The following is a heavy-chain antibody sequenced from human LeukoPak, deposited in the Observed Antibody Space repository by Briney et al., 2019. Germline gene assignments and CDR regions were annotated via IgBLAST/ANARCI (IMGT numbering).Heavy chain of an antibody. D-gene: IGHD7-27*01. CDR3: ASRKLGNDY. Sequence: SETLSLTCTLSSGSVSDYYWSWIRQSPGKGLEWIGYIYYTGSTAYNPSLKSRVTISADTSKNQFSLKLSSVTAVDTAVYYCASRKLGNDYWGQGTLVTVSS. CDR1: SGSVSDYY. CDR2: IYYTGST. J-gene: IGHJ4*02. V-gene: IGHV4-59*02.